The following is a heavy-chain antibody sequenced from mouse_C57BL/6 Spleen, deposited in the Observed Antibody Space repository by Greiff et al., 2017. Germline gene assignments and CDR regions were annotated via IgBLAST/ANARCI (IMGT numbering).Heavy chain of an antibody. D-gene: IGHD1-1*01. CDR2: INPSTGGT. V-gene: IGHV1-42*01. CDR3: ARREFITTVDGYFDV. J-gene: IGHJ1*03. CDR1: GYSFTGYY. Sequence: EVKLQESGPELVKPGASVKISCKASGYSFTGYYMNWVKQSPEKSLEWIGEINPSTGGTTYNQKFKAKATLTADKSSSTAYMQLKSLTSEDSAVYYGARREFITTVDGYFDVWGTGTTVTVSA.